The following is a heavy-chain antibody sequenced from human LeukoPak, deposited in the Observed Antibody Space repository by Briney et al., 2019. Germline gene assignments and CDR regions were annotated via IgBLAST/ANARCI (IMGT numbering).Heavy chain of an antibody. D-gene: IGHD1-26*01. V-gene: IGHV1-2*02. Sequence: ASVKVSCKTSGYTFSDYHVHWVRQAPGQGLEWMGWIEPHSGGTDFAEQFHGRLTMTRDTSITTVYMEMTRLTSDDTAVYYCARDPPGDSGLDCWGQGTLVTVSS. CDR2: IEPHSGGT. J-gene: IGHJ4*02. CDR1: GYTFSDYH. CDR3: ARDPPGDSGLDC.